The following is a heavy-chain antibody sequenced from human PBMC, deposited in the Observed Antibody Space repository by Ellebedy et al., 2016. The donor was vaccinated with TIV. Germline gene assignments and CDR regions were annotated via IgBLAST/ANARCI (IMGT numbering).Heavy chain of an antibody. CDR2: LDYDGTT. Sequence: MPGGSLRLSCAASGFIVSSNYMSWVRQAPGKGLEWIGTLDYDGTTSYNPSLRSRVSISVATSKSQLSLKLSSVTATDAAVYYCARLRPTGTGGRGYFDHWGQGSLVTVSS. D-gene: IGHD3-22*01. V-gene: IGHV4-39*01. J-gene: IGHJ4*02. CDR1: GFIVSSNY. CDR3: ARLRPTGTGGRGYFDH.